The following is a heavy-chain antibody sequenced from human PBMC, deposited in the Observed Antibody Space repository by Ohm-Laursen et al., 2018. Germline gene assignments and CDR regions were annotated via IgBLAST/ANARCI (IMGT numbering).Heavy chain of an antibody. J-gene: IGHJ6*02. CDR1: GGSFSGYY. CDR2: INHSGST. Sequence: SDTLSLTCAVYGGSFSGYYWSWIRQPPGKGLEWIGEINHSGSTNYNPSLKSRVTISVDTSKNQFSLKLSSVTAADTAVYYCARERVTMVRGVMRYYYYGMDVWGQGTTVTVSS. D-gene: IGHD3-10*01. V-gene: IGHV4-34*01. CDR3: ARERVTMVRGVMRYYYYGMDV.